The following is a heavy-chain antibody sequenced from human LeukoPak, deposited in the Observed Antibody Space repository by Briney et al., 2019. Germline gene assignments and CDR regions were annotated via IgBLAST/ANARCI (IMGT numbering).Heavy chain of an antibody. Sequence: PSETLSLTCAVYGGSFSGYYWSWIRQPPGKGLEWIGEINHSGSTNYNPSLKSRVTISVDTSKNQFSLKLSSVTAADTAVYYCARVRRLYSRAWDAFDIWGQGTMVTVSS. CDR1: GGSFSGYY. CDR2: INHSGST. J-gene: IGHJ3*02. CDR3: ARVRRLYSRAWDAFDI. D-gene: IGHD6-19*01. V-gene: IGHV4-34*01.